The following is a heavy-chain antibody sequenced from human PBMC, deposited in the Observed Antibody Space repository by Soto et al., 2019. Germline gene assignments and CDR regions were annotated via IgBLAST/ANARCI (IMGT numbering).Heavy chain of an antibody. CDR3: ARRYRRSFDY. CDR1: GGSISSYY. D-gene: IGHD1-26*01. Sequence: SQTLSLTCTVSGGSISSYYWSWIRQPPGKGLEWIGYIYYSGSTNYNPSLKSRVTISVDTSKNQFSLKLSSVTAADTAVYYCARRYRRSFDYWGQGNLVTVSS. V-gene: IGHV4-59*08. J-gene: IGHJ4*02. CDR2: IYYSGST.